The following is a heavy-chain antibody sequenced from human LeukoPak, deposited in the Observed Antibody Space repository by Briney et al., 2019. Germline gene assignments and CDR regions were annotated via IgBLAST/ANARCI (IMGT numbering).Heavy chain of an antibody. V-gene: IGHV1-69*05. Sequence: SVKVSCKASGYTFTGYYMHWVRQAPGQGLEWMGRIIPIFGTANYAQKFQGRVTITTDESTSTAYMELSSLRSEDTAVYYCARGSRKFSYRLDPWGQGTLVTVSS. CDR1: GYTFTGYY. D-gene: IGHD5-18*01. CDR2: IIPIFGTA. CDR3: ARGSRKFSYRLDP. J-gene: IGHJ5*02.